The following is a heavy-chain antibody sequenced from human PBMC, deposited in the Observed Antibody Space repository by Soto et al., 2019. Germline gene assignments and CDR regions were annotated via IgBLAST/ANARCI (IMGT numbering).Heavy chain of an antibody. CDR3: ARVVFSSGRLTFDF. Sequence: TGPTLVNATQTLTLTRTFSGFSLSTSGMCVNWIRQPPGKALEWLARIDWDGDKYYSTSLKTRLTISKDTSKNQVVLTMTNMDPVDTATYYCARVVFSSGRLTFDFWGQGALVTVSS. D-gene: IGHD6-19*01. CDR2: IDWDGDK. V-gene: IGHV2-70*11. CDR1: GFSLSTSGMC. J-gene: IGHJ4*02.